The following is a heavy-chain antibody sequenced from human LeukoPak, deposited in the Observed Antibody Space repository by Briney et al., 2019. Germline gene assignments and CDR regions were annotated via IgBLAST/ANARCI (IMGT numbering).Heavy chain of an antibody. Sequence: SETLSLTCTVSGGSISSSSYYWGWIRQPPGKGLEWIGTIYYSGSTYYNPSLRSRVTISVDTSKNQFSLKLRSVTAADTAVYYCARDVQGTYCGSTNCYNWFDPWGQGTLVTVSS. J-gene: IGHJ5*02. D-gene: IGHD2-2*01. CDR1: GGSISSSSYY. V-gene: IGHV4-39*07. CDR2: IYYSGST. CDR3: ARDVQGTYCGSTNCYNWFDP.